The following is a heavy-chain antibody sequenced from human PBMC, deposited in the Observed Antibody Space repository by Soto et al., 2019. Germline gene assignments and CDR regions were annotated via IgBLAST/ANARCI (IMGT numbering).Heavy chain of an antibody. D-gene: IGHD4-17*01. CDR2: ISYDGGTE. J-gene: IGHJ2*01. V-gene: IGHV3-30*18. CDR1: GFSFNNNG. CDR3: EKNGWAETATVTPWYFDL. Sequence: QAQLVESGGGVVQPGRSLRLSCAASGFSFNNNGMHWVRQAPGKGLEWVAVISYDGGTEYYADSVKGRFTISRDNSRNTLYLQMNSLRTEDTAIYYCEKNGWAETATVTPWYFDLWGRGILVTVSS.